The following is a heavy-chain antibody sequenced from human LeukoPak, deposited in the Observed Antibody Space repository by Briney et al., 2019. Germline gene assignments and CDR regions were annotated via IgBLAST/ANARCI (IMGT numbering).Heavy chain of an antibody. CDR2: INPNSGGT. V-gene: IGHV1-2*02. Sequence: ASVKVSCKASGYTFTGYYMHWVRQAPGQGLEWMGWINPNSGGTNYAQKLQGRVTMTRDTSISTAYMELRSLRSDDTAVYYCARLSGSYYVNYYYMDVWGKGTTVTISS. CDR3: ARLSGSYYVNYYYMDV. CDR1: GYTFTGYY. J-gene: IGHJ6*03. D-gene: IGHD1-26*01.